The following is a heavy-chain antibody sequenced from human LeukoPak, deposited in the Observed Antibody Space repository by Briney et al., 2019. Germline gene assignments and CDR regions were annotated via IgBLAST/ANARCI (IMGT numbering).Heavy chain of an antibody. V-gene: IGHV4-34*01. J-gene: IGHJ4*02. CDR1: GGSFSGYY. Sequence: SETLSLTCAVYGGSFSGYYWNWIRQPPGKGLEWIGEINHSGSSNYNPSLKSRVTISVDTSKNQFSLKLSSVTAADTAVYYCARDREGSFFDYWGQGNLVTVSS. D-gene: IGHD1-26*01. CDR2: INHSGSS. CDR3: ARDREGSFFDY.